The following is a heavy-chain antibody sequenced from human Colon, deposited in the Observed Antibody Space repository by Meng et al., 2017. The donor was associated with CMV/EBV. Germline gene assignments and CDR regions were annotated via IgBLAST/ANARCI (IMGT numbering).Heavy chain of an antibody. CDR2: INPSGGST. CDR1: GYTFTNYY. V-gene: IGHV1-46*01. D-gene: IGHD6-13*01. CDR3: ARVSSWGGFIDY. Sequence: ASVKVSWKASGYTFTNYYMHWVRQAPGQGLEWMGIINPSGGSTSYAQKFQGRVTMPRDTSTSTVYMELSSLRSEDTAVYYCARVSSWGGFIDYWGQGTLVTVSS. J-gene: IGHJ4*02.